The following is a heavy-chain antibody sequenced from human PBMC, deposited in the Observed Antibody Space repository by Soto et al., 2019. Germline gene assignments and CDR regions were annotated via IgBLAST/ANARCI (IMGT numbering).Heavy chain of an antibody. CDR2: ISPYSGNT. Sequence: QVQLVQSGDEVRKPGSSVKVSCKASGYIFVNYGIAWVRQAPGQGLEWMGWISPYSGNTHYASKVQGRLTMTTDTSTVAAYMDLGXXXSDXXXVYXCAMXXNXVXPTPQXVWCQGTTVTVSS. J-gene: IGHJ6*02. V-gene: IGHV1-18*01. CDR3: AMXXNXVXPTPQXV. CDR1: GYIFVNYG.